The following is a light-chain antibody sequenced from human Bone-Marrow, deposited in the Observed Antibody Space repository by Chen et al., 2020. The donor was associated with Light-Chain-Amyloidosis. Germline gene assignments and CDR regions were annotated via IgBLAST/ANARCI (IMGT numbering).Light chain of an antibody. J-gene: IGKJ1*01. CDR1: QSLLHSNGYNY. V-gene: IGKV2-28*01. CDR2: LGS. CDR3: MQTLQTQWT. Sequence: DIVMTQSPLSLPVTPGEPASISCRSSQSLLHSNGYNYLDWYLQRPGQSPQLLIYLGSNRASGVPDRFSGSGSGTDFTLKISRVEADDVGVYYCMQTLQTQWTFGQGTKVEIK.